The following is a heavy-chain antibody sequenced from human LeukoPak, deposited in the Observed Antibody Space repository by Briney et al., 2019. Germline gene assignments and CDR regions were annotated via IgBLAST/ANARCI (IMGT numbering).Heavy chain of an antibody. V-gene: IGHV1-18*01. CDR3: ARDPKDDTSGYYYFDY. J-gene: IGHJ4*02. D-gene: IGHD3-22*01. Sequence: ASVKVSCKASGYTFTDYGISWVRQAPGQGLEWMGWISVYNGNTNYAQKLQGRVTMTTDTSTSTAYMELSSLRSEDTAVYYCARDPKDDTSGYYYFDYWGQGTLVTVSS. CDR1: GYTFTDYG. CDR2: ISVYNGNT.